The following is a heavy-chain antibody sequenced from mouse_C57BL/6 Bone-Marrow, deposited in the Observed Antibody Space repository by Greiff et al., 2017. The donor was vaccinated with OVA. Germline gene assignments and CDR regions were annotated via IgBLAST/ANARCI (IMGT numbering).Heavy chain of an antibody. D-gene: IGHD2-4*01. CDR1: GFTFSSYA. V-gene: IGHV5-9-1*02. CDR3: TRDIDYDFYWYFDV. Sequence: EVKVEESGAGLVKPGGSLKLSCAASGFTFSSYAMSWVRQTPEKRLEWVAYISSGGDYIYYADTVKGRFTISRDNARNTLYLQMSSLKSEDTAMYYCTRDIDYDFYWYFDVWGTGTTVTVSS. J-gene: IGHJ1*03. CDR2: ISSGGDYI.